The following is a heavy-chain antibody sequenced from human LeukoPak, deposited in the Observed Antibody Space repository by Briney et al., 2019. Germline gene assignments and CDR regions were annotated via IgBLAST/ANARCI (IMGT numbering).Heavy chain of an antibody. J-gene: IGHJ4*02. CDR1: GFTVSSNY. CDR3: ASEGSGSYSFDF. V-gene: IGHV3-66*01. CDR2: IYSGGST. D-gene: IGHD3-10*01. Sequence: QAGGSLRLPCAASGFTVSSNYMSWVRQAPGKGLEWVSIIYSGGSTYYADSVKGRFTISRDNSKNTVYLQMNSLRAEDTAVYYCASEGSGSYSFDFWGQGTLVTVSS.